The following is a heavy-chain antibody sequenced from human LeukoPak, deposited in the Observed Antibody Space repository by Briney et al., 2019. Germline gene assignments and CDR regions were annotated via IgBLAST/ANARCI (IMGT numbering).Heavy chain of an antibody. CDR2: INPNSGGT. V-gene: IGHV1-2*02. Sequence: ASVKVSCKASGYTFTGYYMHWVRQAPGQGLEWMGWINPNSGGTNYAQKFQGRVTMTRDTSISTAYMELGRLRSEDTAVYYCARDGVIGYCSGGSCSNWFDPWGLGTLVTVSS. CDR1: GYTFTGYY. CDR3: ARDGVIGYCSGGSCSNWFDP. D-gene: IGHD2-15*01. J-gene: IGHJ5*02.